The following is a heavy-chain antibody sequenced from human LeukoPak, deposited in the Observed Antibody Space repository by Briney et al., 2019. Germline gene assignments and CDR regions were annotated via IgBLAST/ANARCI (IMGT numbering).Heavy chain of an antibody. Sequence: PGRSLRLSCAASGFTFSTYAMHWVRQAPGKGLEWVAVISYNGRNEYYADSVKGRFTISRDNSKNTPYLQMDSLRVEDTAVYYCANPEWLLPSYYYYGLDVWGQGTTVTVSS. CDR3: ANPEWLLPSYYYYGLDV. CDR1: GFTFSTYA. J-gene: IGHJ6*02. V-gene: IGHV3-30*04. CDR2: ISYNGRNE. D-gene: IGHD3-3*01.